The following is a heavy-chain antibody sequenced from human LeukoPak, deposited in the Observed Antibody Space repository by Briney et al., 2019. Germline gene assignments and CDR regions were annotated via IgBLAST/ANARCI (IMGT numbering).Heavy chain of an antibody. CDR3: ARDRGGSSWSNDAFDI. CDR1: GGSISTYY. Sequence: SETLSLTCSVSGGSISTYYWNWIRQPPGKGLEWIGHIYYSGSTNSNPSLKSRVSMSVDTSKNQFSLNLSSVTAADTAIYYCARDRGGSSWSNDAFDIWGQGTTVTVSS. CDR2: IYYSGST. D-gene: IGHD6-13*01. J-gene: IGHJ3*02. V-gene: IGHV4-59*01.